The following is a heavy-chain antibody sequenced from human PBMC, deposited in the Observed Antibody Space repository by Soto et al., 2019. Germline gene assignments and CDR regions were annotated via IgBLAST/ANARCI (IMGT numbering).Heavy chain of an antibody. D-gene: IGHD3-10*01. CDR2: MWYDGSNK. CDR1: GFTFSSYG. V-gene: IGHV3-33*01. J-gene: IGHJ4*02. Sequence: QVQLVESGGGVVQPGRSLRLSCAASGFTFSSYGMHWVRQAPGKGLEWVAVMWYDGSNKYYGDSVKGRFTISRDNSKNTLYLQMNRLRAEDTAVYYCARDSITMVRGVDYWGQGTLVTVSS. CDR3: ARDSITMVRGVDY.